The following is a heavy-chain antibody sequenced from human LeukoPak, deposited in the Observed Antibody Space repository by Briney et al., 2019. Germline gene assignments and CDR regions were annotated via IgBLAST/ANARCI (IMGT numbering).Heavy chain of an antibody. CDR2: IKSKTDGGTT. CDR1: GFTFRKAW. V-gene: IGHV3-15*01. D-gene: IGHD3-22*01. CDR3: TTGLNYYDSSGYYYGGVYFDY. J-gene: IGHJ4*02. Sequence: KPGASLRLSCSASGFTFRKAWMSWAREAPGKGLEWGGRIKSKTDGGTTDYAAPVKCRFTISRDDSKNTRYLQMNSLKTEDTAVYYCTTGLNYYDSSGYYYGGVYFDYWGQGTLVTVSS.